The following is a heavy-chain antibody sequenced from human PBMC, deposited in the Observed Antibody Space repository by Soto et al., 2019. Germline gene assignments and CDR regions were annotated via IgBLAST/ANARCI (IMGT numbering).Heavy chain of an antibody. J-gene: IGHJ4*02. CDR1: GGTFSSYT. CDR2: IIPILGIA. CDR3: ARGVYGDGYFDY. Sequence: SVKVSCKASGGTFSSYTISWVRQAPGQGLEWMGRIIPILGIANYAQKFQGRVTITADTSTSTAYMELSSLRSEDTAVYYCARGVYGDGYFDYWGQGTLVTVSS. V-gene: IGHV1-69*02. D-gene: IGHD4-17*01.